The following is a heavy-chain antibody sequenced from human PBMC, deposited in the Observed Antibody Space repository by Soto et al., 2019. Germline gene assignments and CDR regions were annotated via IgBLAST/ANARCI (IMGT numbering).Heavy chain of an antibody. V-gene: IGHV4-34*01. J-gene: IGHJ4*02. CDR2: INHSGST. CDR3: ARGVGSSPPRY. D-gene: IGHD1-26*01. Sequence: SETLSLTCAVYGGSFSGYYWSWIRQPPGKGLEWIGEINHSGSTNYNPSLKSRVTISVDTSKNQFSLKLSSVTAADTAVYYCARGVGSSPPRYWGRGTLVTVSS. CDR1: GGSFSGYY.